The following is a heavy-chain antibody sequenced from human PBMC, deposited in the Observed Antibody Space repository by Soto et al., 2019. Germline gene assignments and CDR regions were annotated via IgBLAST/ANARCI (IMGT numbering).Heavy chain of an antibody. CDR1: GGTFSSYA. CDR3: ASTRRIIAVAGGDAFDI. CDR2: IIPIFGTA. J-gene: IGHJ3*02. V-gene: IGHV1-69*13. D-gene: IGHD6-19*01. Sequence: SVKVSCKASGGTFSSYAISWVRQAPGQGLEWMGGIIPIFGTANYAQKFQGRVTITADESTSTAYMELSSLRSEDTAVYYCASTRRIIAVAGGDAFDIWGQGTMVTV.